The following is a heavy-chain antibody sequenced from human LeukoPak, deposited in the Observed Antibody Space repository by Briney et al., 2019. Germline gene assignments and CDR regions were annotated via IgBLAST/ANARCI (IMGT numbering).Heavy chain of an antibody. Sequence: GESLKISCKGSGYSFTSHWIGWVRQMPGKGLEWMGIVNPDDSDTIYSPSFQGQVTISADESITTAYLQWSSLKASDTAIYYCASEYCSGGNCYFDYWGQGTLVTVSS. D-gene: IGHD2-15*01. V-gene: IGHV5-51*01. CDR1: GYSFTSHW. CDR2: VNPDDSDT. CDR3: ASEYCSGGNCYFDY. J-gene: IGHJ4*02.